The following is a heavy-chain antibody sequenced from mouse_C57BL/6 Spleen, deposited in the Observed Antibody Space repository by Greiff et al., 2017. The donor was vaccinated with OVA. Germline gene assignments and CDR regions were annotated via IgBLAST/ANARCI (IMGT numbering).Heavy chain of an antibody. Sequence: VQLQQSGAELVKPGASVKLSCKASGYTFTEYTIHWVKQRPGQGLEWIGWFYPGSGSIKYNEKFKDKATLTADKSSSTVYMALSSLTSEDSAVYFCAGHEDRGSSGRAWFAYWGQGTLVTVSA. D-gene: IGHD3-2*02. V-gene: IGHV1-62-2*01. CDR1: GYTFTEYT. J-gene: IGHJ3*01. CDR3: AGHEDRGSSGRAWFAY. CDR2: FYPGSGSI.